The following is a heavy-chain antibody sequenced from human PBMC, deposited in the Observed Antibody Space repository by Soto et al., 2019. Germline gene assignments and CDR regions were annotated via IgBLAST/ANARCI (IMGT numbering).Heavy chain of an antibody. CDR1: GNTFTNYG. V-gene: IGHV1-18*01. CDR2: ISAYNDNT. J-gene: IGHJ6*02. D-gene: IGHD3-10*01. CDR3: AREGYYYGSGSYSPPRYYGMDV. Sequence: QIQLVQSGAEVKKAGASVKVSCKASGNTFTNYGISWVRQALGQGLEWMGWISAYNDNTNYAQKFQGRVTLTTDTSTRTAYMELRSLTSDDTAVYYCAREGYYYGSGSYSPPRYYGMDVWGQGTTVTVFS.